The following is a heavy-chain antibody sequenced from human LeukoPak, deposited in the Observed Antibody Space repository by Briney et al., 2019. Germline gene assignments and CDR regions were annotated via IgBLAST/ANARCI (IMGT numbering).Heavy chain of an antibody. V-gene: IGHV4-31*02. CDR2: VYYTGHS. CDR3: ARLHNGSARPY. Sequence: TLSLTCTVSGDSISSVGFYWTWIRLHPGKGLEWLGYVYYTGHSNYSPSLKSRVSISGDTSKNQFSLRLTSVTAADTAIYYCARLHNGSARPYWGQGTLVSVSS. CDR1: GDSISSVGFY. J-gene: IGHJ4*01. D-gene: IGHD3-10*01.